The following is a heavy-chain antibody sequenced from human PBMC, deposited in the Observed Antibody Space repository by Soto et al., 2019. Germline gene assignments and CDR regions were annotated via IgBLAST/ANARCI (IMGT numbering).Heavy chain of an antibody. D-gene: IGHD6-13*01. CDR2: ISGSGGST. V-gene: IGHV3-23*01. CDR3: AKDNDCSSWYDQYYLAY. CDR1: GFTFSSYA. J-gene: IGHJ4*02. Sequence: PGGSLRLSCAASGFTFSSYAMSWVRQAPGKGLEWVSAISGSGGSTYYADSVKGRFTISRDNSKNTLYLQMNSLRAEDTAVYYCAKDNDCSSWYDQYYLAYSGQGSLVPVSS.